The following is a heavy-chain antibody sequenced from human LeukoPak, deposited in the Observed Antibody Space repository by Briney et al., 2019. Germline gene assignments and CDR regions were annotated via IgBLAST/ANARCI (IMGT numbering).Heavy chain of an antibody. CDR1: GFTFDDYA. Sequence: GRSLRLSCAASGFTFDDYAMHWVRQAPGKGLEWVSGISWNSGSIGYADSVKGRFTISRDNAKNSLYLQMNSPRAEDTALYYCAKGATFDYWGQGTLVTVSS. CDR2: ISWNSGSI. V-gene: IGHV3-9*01. J-gene: IGHJ4*02. CDR3: AKGATFDY.